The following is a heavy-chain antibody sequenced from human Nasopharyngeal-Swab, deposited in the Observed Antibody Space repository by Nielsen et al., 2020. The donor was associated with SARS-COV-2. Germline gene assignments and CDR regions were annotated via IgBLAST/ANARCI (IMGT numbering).Heavy chain of an antibody. CDR1: GFTFSNYA. J-gene: IGHJ3*02. CDR3: ARSQSGAFDI. V-gene: IGHV3-30*04. Sequence: GESLKISCAASGFTFSNYAMHWVRQAPGKGLEWVAVISYDGSNKYYADSVKGRFTISRDNSKNTLYLQMNSLRAEDTAVYYCARSQSGAFDIWGQGTMVTVSS. CDR2: ISYDGSNK.